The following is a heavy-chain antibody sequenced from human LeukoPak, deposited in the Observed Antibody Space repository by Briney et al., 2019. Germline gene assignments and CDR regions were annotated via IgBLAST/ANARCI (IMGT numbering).Heavy chain of an antibody. D-gene: IGHD2-8*01. CDR1: EFMFSSYE. V-gene: IGHV3-48*03. J-gene: IGHJ4*02. CDR2: ISSGGKTV. Sequence: PGGSLRLSCAASEFMFSSYEMNWVRQAPGKGLEWVSYISSGGKTVYYADSVKGRFTVSRDNAKKSLYLQMNSLRAEDTAVYYCARDARPVDAIPTFDYWGQGTLAAVSS. CDR3: ARDARPVDAIPTFDY.